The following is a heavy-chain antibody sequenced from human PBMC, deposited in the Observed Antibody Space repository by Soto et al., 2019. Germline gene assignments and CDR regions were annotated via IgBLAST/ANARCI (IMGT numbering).Heavy chain of an antibody. D-gene: IGHD2-2*01. CDR2: ISDSGRT. J-gene: IGHJ4*02. CDR1: SGSIRRSASC. V-gene: IGHV4-31*03. CDR3: ARALITPGQLESSLEY. Sequence: SQTLSLTXSVSSGSIRRSASCWTWVPQDPGKRLELIADISDSGRTYYNPVLESRSTISIDTSKNVFFLNLSSVTAADTPVYFCARALITPGQLESSLEYWGPGSLVNVFS.